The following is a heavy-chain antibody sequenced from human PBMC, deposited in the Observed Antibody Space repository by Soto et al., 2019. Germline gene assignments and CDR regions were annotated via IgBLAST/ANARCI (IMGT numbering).Heavy chain of an antibody. J-gene: IGHJ6*02. V-gene: IGHV4-30-4*01. CDR3: ASRGVVASDYYYCGMDV. CDR1: GGSISSGDYY. CDR2: IYYSGST. Sequence: PSETLSLTCTVSGGSISSGDYYWSWIRQPPGKGLEWIGYIYYSGSTYYNPSLKSRVTISVDTSKNQFSLKLSSVTAADTALYYCASRGVVASDYYYCGMDVWGQGTTVTVSS. D-gene: IGHD2-15*01.